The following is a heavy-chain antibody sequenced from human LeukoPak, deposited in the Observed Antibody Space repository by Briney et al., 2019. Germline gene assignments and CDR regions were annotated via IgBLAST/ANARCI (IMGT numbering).Heavy chain of an antibody. V-gene: IGHV1-8*01. CDR2: MNPNSGNT. CDR3: AGRWGYYYGSGSYYNNWLDP. J-gene: IGHJ5*02. D-gene: IGHD3-10*01. CDR1: GYTFTSYD. Sequence: ASVKVSCKASGYTFTSYDINWVRQATGQGLEWMGWMNPNSGNTGYAQKFQGRVTMTRNTSISTAYMELSSLRSEDTAVYYCAGRWGYYYGSGSYYNNWLDPWGQGTLVTVSS.